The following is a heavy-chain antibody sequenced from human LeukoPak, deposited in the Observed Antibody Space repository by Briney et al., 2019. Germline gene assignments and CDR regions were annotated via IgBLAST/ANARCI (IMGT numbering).Heavy chain of an antibody. CDR2: IGTSASIT. CDR3: ATSHPSSWYSY. Sequence: GGSLRLSCAASGLTFSSQAMSWVRQAPGKGLEWVSVIGTSASITYYADSVKGRFTISRDNSKNTVYLQMNSLRAEDTAVYYCATSHPSSWYSYWGQGTLVSVST. D-gene: IGHD6-13*01. V-gene: IGHV3-23*01. J-gene: IGHJ4*02. CDR1: GLTFSSQA.